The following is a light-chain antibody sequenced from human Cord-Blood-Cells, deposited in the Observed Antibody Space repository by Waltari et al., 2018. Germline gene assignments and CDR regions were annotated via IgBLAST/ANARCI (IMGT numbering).Light chain of an antibody. CDR3: QQYGSSSIT. V-gene: IGKV3-20*01. CDR1: QSVSSSY. CDR2: GAA. Sequence: EIVLTQSPGTLSLSPGDRATLSCRASQSVSSSYLAWYQQKPGQAPRLLIYGAASRATGSPDRFSGSGSGTDFTLTISRLEAEDFAVYYCQQYGSSSITFGQGTRLEIK. J-gene: IGKJ5*01.